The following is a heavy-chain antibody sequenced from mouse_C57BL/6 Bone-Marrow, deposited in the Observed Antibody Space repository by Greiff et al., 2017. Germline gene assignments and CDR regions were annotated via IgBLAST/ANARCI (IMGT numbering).Heavy chain of an antibody. CDR2: IYPGSGNT. J-gene: IGHJ2*01. CDR3: ARRRGGGTFDY. Sequence: VQLQQSGPELVKPGASVKISCKASGYSFTSYYIHWVKQRPGQGLEWIGWIYPGSGNTKYNEKFKGKATLTADTSSSTAYMQLSSLTSWDSAVYYWARRRGGGTFDYWGQGTTLTVSS. CDR1: GYSFTSYY. V-gene: IGHV1-66*01. D-gene: IGHD3-3*01.